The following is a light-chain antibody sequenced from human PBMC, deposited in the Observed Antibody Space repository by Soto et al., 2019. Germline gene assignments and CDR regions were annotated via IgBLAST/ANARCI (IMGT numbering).Light chain of an antibody. CDR1: GSDVGFYNF. J-gene: IGLJ1*01. CDR3: ASYAGTRLFV. V-gene: IGLV2-8*01. CDR2: EVT. Sequence: QSVLTQPPSASGSPGQSLTISCTGTGSDVGFYNFVSWYQQRPGKAPKLVIYEVTKRPSGVPDRFSGSKSGSTASLTVSGLQADDEADYYCASYAGTRLFVFGSGTKV.